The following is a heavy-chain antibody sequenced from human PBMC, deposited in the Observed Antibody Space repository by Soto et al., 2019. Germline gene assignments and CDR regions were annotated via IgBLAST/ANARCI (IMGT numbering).Heavy chain of an antibody. V-gene: IGHV4-30-2*01. J-gene: IGHJ4*02. Sequence: SETLSLTCAVSGGSISSGGYSSSWIRQPPGKGLEWIGYIYHSGSTYYNPSLKSRVTISVDRSKNQFSLKLSSVTAADTAVYYCARGVGSTAFDYWGQGTLVTVSS. CDR1: GGSISSGGYS. CDR3: ARGVGSTAFDY. CDR2: IYHSGST. D-gene: IGHD2-15*01.